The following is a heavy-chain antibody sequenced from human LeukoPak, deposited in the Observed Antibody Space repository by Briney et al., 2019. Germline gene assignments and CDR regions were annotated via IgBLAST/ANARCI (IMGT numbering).Heavy chain of an antibody. D-gene: IGHD3-3*01. CDR2: ISYDGSNK. Sequence: PGGSLRLSCAASGFTFSSYAMHWVRQAPGKGLEWVAVISYDGSNKYYADSVKGRFTISRDNSKNTLYLQMNSLRAEDTAVYYCARDHMGRFGVVTLDYWGQGTLVTVSS. CDR1: GFTFSSYA. J-gene: IGHJ4*02. CDR3: ARDHMGRFGVVTLDY. V-gene: IGHV3-30-3*01.